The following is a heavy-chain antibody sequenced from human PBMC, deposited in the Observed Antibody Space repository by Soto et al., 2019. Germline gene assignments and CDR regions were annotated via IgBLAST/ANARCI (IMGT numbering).Heavy chain of an antibody. CDR3: ARDRYSSGWYDLDY. Sequence: QVQLVESGGGVVQPGRSLRLSCAASGFTFSSYGMHWVRQAPGKGLEWVAVIWYDGGNKYYADSVKGRFTISRDNSENTLFLQMGSLRAEDTAVYYCARDRYSSGWYDLDYWGQGTLVNVSS. D-gene: IGHD6-19*01. J-gene: IGHJ4*02. CDR2: IWYDGGNK. CDR1: GFTFSSYG. V-gene: IGHV3-33*01.